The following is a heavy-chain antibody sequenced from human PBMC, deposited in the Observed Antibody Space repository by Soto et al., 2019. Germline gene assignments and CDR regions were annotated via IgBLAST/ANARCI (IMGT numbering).Heavy chain of an antibody. CDR2: IIPIFGTA. CDR1: GGTFSSYA. D-gene: IGHD5-18*01. Sequence: QVQLVQSGAEVKKPGSSVKVSCKASGGTFSSYAISWVRQAPGQGLEWMGGIIPIFGTANYAQKFQGRVTITADEPTSTAYRERSGLGSEDTAVYYCARGERGGGGVQLGPLFDYWGQGTLVTVPS. V-gene: IGHV1-69*01. CDR3: ARGERGGGGVQLGPLFDY. J-gene: IGHJ4*02.